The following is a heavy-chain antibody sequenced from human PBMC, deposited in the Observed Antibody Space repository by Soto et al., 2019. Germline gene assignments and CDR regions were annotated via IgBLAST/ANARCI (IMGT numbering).Heavy chain of an antibody. CDR3: ARGGGDIVVVVAATDAFDI. V-gene: IGHV4-34*01. CDR1: GGSFSGYY. D-gene: IGHD2-15*01. Sequence: PSETLSLTCAVYGGSFSGYYWSWIRQPPGKGLEWIGEINHSGSTNYNPSLKSRVTISVDTSKNQFSLKLSSVTAADTAVYYCARGGGDIVVVVAATDAFDIWGQGTMVTVSS. CDR2: INHSGST. J-gene: IGHJ3*02.